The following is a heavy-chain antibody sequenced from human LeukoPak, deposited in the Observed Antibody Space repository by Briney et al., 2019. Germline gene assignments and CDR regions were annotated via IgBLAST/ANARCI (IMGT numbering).Heavy chain of an antibody. V-gene: IGHV1-2*04. CDR3: ARAAAQASSGWLGY. CDR2: INPNSGGT. Sequence: ASVKVSCKASGYTFTSFYMHWVRQAPGQGLEWMGWINPNSGGTNYAQKFQGWVTMTRDTSISTAYMELSRLRSDDTAVYYCARAAAQASSGWLGYWGQGTLVTVSS. D-gene: IGHD6-19*01. CDR1: GYTFTSFY. J-gene: IGHJ4*02.